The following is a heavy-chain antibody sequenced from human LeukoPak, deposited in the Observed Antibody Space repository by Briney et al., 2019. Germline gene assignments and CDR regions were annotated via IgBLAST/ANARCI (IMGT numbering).Heavy chain of an antibody. Sequence: PGGSLRLSCAASGFTFSSYWMHWVRQAPGKGLVWVSRINSDGSSTSYADSVKGRFTISRDNAKDTLYLQMNSLRAEDTAVYYCARVVAAAAKDYWGQGTLVTVSS. V-gene: IGHV3-74*01. CDR2: INSDGSST. CDR3: ARVVAAAAKDY. D-gene: IGHD6-25*01. J-gene: IGHJ4*02. CDR1: GFTFSSYW.